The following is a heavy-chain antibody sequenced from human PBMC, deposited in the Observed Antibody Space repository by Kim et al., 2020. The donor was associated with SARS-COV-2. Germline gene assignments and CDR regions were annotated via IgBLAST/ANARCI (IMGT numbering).Heavy chain of an antibody. D-gene: IGHD3-3*01. V-gene: IGHV4-34*01. Sequence: SETLSLTCAVYGGSFSGYYWSWIRQPPGKGLEWIGEINHSGSTNYNPSLKSRVTISVDTSKNQFSLKLSSVTAADTAVYYCARVCLFCPGYNWFDPWGQGTLVTVSS. CDR1: GGSFSGYY. J-gene: IGHJ5*02. CDR3: ARVCLFCPGYNWFDP. CDR2: INHSGST.